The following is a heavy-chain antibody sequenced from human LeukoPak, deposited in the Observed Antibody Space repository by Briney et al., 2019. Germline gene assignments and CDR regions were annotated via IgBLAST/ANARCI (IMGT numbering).Heavy chain of an antibody. J-gene: IGHJ4*02. CDR2: MNPNSGNT. CDR3: ARGLRRSGSYRTQYYFDY. D-gene: IGHD1-26*01. Sequence: GASVKVSCKASGYTFTSYDINWVRQATGQGLEWMGWMNPNSGNTGYAQKFQGRVTITRNTSISTAYMELSSLRSEDTAVYYCARGLRRSGSYRTQYYFDYWGQGTLVTVSS. CDR1: GYTFTSYD. V-gene: IGHV1-8*03.